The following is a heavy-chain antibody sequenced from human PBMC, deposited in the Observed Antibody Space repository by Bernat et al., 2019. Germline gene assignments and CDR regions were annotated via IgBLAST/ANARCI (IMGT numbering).Heavy chain of an antibody. V-gene: IGHV4-39*01. Sequence: QLQLQGSGPGLVQPSETLSLTCTVSGGSISSTSYYWGWIRQPPGMGLEWIGSVYYSGSTYYNPSLKSRVTISIDTSKNQFSLRLSSVTAADTAVYYCARHRLSQAMTMPYRFDPWGQGNLVTVSS. CDR2: VYYSGST. D-gene: IGHD4/OR15-4a*01. J-gene: IGHJ5*02. CDR3: ARHRLSQAMTMPYRFDP. CDR1: GGSISSTSYY.